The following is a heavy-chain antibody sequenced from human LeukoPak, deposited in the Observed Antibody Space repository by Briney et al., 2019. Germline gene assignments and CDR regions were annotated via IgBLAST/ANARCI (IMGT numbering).Heavy chain of an antibody. D-gene: IGHD3-22*01. CDR3: ARGPRLPYYYDSSGYRLDYYYYMDV. Sequence: SVKVSCKASGGTFSSYAISWVRQAPGQGLEWMGGIIPIFGTANYAQKFQGRATITTDESTSTAYMELSSLRSEDTAVYYCARGPRLPYYYDSSGYRLDYYYYMDVWGKGTTVTVSS. J-gene: IGHJ6*03. CDR1: GGTFSSYA. CDR2: IIPIFGTA. V-gene: IGHV1-69*05.